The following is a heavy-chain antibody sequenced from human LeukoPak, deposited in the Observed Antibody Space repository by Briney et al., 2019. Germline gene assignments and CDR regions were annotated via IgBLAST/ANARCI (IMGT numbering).Heavy chain of an antibody. Sequence: SETLSLTCTVSGYSISSSYYWGWIRQPPGEGLEWIGRLYHSGSTYYNPSLKSRVTISVDTSKNQFSLKLSSVTAADTAVYYCARGLGYCSSNSCRYYFDYWGQGTLVTVSS. CDR3: ARGLGYCSSNSCRYYFDY. CDR2: LYHSGST. J-gene: IGHJ4*02. V-gene: IGHV4-38-2*02. CDR1: GYSISSSYY. D-gene: IGHD2-2*01.